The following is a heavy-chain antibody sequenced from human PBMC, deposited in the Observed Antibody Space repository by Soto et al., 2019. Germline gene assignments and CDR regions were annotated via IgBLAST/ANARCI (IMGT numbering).Heavy chain of an antibody. CDR3: ATQGRYCSSTSCPYMDV. D-gene: IGHD2-2*01. CDR2: IKESGGTK. J-gene: IGHJ6*03. Sequence: GGSLRLSCAASGFTFSDYLMSWARQAPGKGLEWVSNIKESGGTKYYADSVKGRFTISRDNSKNTVYVQMNSLRAEDTAVYYCATQGRYCSSTSCPYMDVWGKGTTVTVSS. V-gene: IGHV3-23*01. CDR1: GFTFSDYL.